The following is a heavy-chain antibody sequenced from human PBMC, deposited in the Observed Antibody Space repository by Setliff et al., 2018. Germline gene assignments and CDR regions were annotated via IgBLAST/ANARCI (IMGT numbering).Heavy chain of an antibody. J-gene: IGHJ4*02. Sequence: PSETLSLTCTVTGGSFDSGTHYWSWIRQPAGKVPEWIGLIQGTGNTNYNPSLQSRATISIDTSKNQISLKLTSVTAADTAVYYCRLWSHNYRNDYWGQGTVVTVSS. V-gene: IGHV4-61*10. CDR1: GGSFDSGTHY. D-gene: IGHD3-16*01. CDR3: RLWSHNYRNDY. CDR2: IQGTGNT.